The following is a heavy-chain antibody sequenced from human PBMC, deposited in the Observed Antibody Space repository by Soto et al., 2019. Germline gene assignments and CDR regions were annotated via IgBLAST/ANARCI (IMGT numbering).Heavy chain of an antibody. CDR3: ARERSGGHQDFDY. CDR1: GGSISXXXXX. CDR2: IYYSGST. V-gene: IGHV4-31*03. D-gene: IGHD3-10*01. Sequence: TCTXSGGSISXXXXXXSWIRQHPGKGLEWIGYIYYSGSTYYNPSLKSRVTISVDTSKNQFSLKLSSVTAADTAVYYCARERSGGHQDFDYWGQGTLVTVS. J-gene: IGHJ4*02.